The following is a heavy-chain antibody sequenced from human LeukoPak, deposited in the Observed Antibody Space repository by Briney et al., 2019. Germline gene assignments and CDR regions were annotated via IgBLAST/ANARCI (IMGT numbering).Heavy chain of an antibody. CDR3: ARVGVWGSTNDFDY. D-gene: IGHD2-8*01. CDR1: GFSFSSYW. Sequence: GGSLRLSCAASGFSFSSYWMTWVRQAPGKGLEWVATIKHDGSENYYVDSVRGRFTISRDNAKNSLFLQVNSLRAEDTAMYYCARVGVWGSTNDFDYWGQGTLVTVSS. J-gene: IGHJ4*02. CDR2: IKHDGSEN. V-gene: IGHV3-7*04.